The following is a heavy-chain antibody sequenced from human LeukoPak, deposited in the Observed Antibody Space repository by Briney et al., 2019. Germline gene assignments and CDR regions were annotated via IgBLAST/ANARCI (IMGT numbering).Heavy chain of an antibody. Sequence: GRSLRLSCAASGFTFDDYAMHWVRQAPGKGLEWVSGISWNSGSIGYADSVKGRLTISRDNAKNSLYLQMNSLRAEDTALYYCAKDGGAVVVAATPRGMDVWGQGTTVTVSS. J-gene: IGHJ6*02. D-gene: IGHD2-15*01. CDR2: ISWNSGSI. CDR3: AKDGGAVVVAATPRGMDV. V-gene: IGHV3-9*01. CDR1: GFTFDDYA.